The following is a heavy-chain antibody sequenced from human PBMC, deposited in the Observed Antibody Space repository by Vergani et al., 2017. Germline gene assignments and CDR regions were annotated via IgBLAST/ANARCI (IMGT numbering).Heavy chain of an antibody. V-gene: IGHV1-46*01. CDR1: GYTFTSYY. CDR3: ARDLRPRAGAGTPPYGMDV. Sequence: QVQLVQSGAEVKKPGASVKVSCKASGYTFTSYYMHWVRQAPGQGLEWMGIINPSGGSTSYAQKFQGRVTMTKATSTSTVYMELSSLRSEDTAVYYCARDLRPRAGAGTPPYGMDVWGQGTTVTVSS. CDR2: INPSGGST. D-gene: IGHD6-13*01. J-gene: IGHJ6*02.